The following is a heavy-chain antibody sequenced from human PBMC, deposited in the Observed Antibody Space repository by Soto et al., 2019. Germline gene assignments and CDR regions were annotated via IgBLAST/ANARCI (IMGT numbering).Heavy chain of an antibody. V-gene: IGHV1-69*02. CDR2: IIPILGIA. Sequence: QVQLVQSGAEVKKPGSSVKVSCKASGGTFSSYTISWVRQAPGQGLEWMGRIIPILGIANYAQKFQGRVTINADKSTSTAYMELSSLRSEDTAVYCCARVLGTMVRGVLFDYWGQGTLVTVSS. CDR1: GGTFSSYT. J-gene: IGHJ4*02. CDR3: ARVLGTMVRGVLFDY. D-gene: IGHD3-10*01.